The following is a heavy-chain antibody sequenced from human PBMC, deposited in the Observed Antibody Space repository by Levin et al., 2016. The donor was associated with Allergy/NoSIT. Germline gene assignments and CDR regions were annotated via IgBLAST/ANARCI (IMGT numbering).Heavy chain of an antibody. J-gene: IGHJ2*01. D-gene: IGHD6-13*01. CDR2: MNADGSDT. Sequence: GGSLRLSCAASGFTLSTYWMHWVRQVPGKGLLWVSRMNADGSDTTYADSVEGRFTISRDNAKNTLYLQMNSLRAEDTAVYYCAREAVATGDWFFDLWGRGTRVTVSS. CDR1: GFTLSTYW. CDR3: AREAVATGDWFFDL. V-gene: IGHV3-74*01.